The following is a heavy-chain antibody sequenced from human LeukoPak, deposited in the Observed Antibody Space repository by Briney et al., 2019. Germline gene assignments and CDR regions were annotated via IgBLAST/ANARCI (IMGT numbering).Heavy chain of an antibody. CDR1: GFTFSSYW. D-gene: IGHD6-13*01. V-gene: IGHV3-7*01. Sequence: GSLRLSCAASGFTFSSYWVSWVRQAPGKGLEWVANIKQDGSEKYYVDSVKGRFTISRDNAKNSLYLQMNSLRAEDTAIYYCVRAGRVATEDWGQGTLVTVSS. J-gene: IGHJ4*02. CDR3: VRAGRVATED. CDR2: IKQDGSEK.